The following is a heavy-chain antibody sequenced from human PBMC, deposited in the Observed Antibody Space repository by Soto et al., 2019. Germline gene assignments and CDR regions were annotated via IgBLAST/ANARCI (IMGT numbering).Heavy chain of an antibody. CDR2: FSGRDATT. Sequence: GGSLRLSCAASGFPFSSYTMSWVRQAPGKGLEWVSSFSGRDATTYYADSVKGRFTISRDNSKNTLFLHMTNLRAGDTALYFCAKGRPGVAAAPDYWGQGTLVTVSS. CDR3: AKGRPGVAAAPDY. V-gene: IGHV3-23*01. CDR1: GFPFSSYT. D-gene: IGHD2-21*01. J-gene: IGHJ4*02.